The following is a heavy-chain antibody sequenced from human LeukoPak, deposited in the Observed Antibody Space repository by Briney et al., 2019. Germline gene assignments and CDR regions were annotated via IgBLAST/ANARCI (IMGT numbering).Heavy chain of an antibody. D-gene: IGHD2-15*01. CDR3: ARVVVVAATSGFDV. CDR1: GGSISSGRYY. CDR2: IYYTGRT. J-gene: IGHJ3*01. Sequence: SETLSPTCTVSGGSISSGRYYWGWIRPPPGKGLEWIATIYYTGRTYYSPSLKSRVTISVDSSKNKFSLKLSSVTAADTALYYCARVVVVAATSGFDVWGQGTMVTVSS. V-gene: IGHV4-39*01.